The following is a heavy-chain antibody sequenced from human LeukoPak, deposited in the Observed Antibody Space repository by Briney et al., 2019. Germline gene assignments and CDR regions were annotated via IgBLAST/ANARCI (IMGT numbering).Heavy chain of an antibody. CDR1: GFSFSIYS. J-gene: IGHJ4*02. CDR2: ISSTSSYI. D-gene: IGHD6-13*01. V-gene: IGHV3-21*01. Sequence: GGSLRLSCAASGFSFSIYSMNWVRQAPGSGLEWVSSISSTSSYISYADSVKGRFTISRDNAKNSLYLQMNSLRAEDTAVYYCAREGIAAAGIDYWGQGTLVTVSS. CDR3: AREGIAAAGIDY.